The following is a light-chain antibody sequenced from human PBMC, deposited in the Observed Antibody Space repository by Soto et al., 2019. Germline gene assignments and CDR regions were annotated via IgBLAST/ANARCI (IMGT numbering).Light chain of an antibody. V-gene: IGKV3-15*01. Sequence: EIMMTQSPGTLSASPGERATLSCRASQSVSSNLAWYQQKPGQAPRLLIYGVSTRATGIPARFSGSGSGTEFTLTISSLQSEDFAVYYCQQYNKWPLTFGQGNKVEIK. CDR2: GVS. J-gene: IGKJ1*01. CDR1: QSVSSN. CDR3: QQYNKWPLT.